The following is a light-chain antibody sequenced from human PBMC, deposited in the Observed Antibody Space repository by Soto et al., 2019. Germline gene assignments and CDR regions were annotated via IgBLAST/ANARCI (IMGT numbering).Light chain of an antibody. Sequence: QSVLTQPPSVSGAPGQRVTISCTGSRSNIGAGYDVHWYQQLPGTAPKLLIYENNKRPSGVPDRFSGSKSGSSASLAITRLQADDEADYFCQSHDSSHLLFGGGTKLTVL. CDR2: ENN. J-gene: IGLJ2*01. CDR1: RSNIGAGYD. V-gene: IGLV1-40*01. CDR3: QSHDSSHLL.